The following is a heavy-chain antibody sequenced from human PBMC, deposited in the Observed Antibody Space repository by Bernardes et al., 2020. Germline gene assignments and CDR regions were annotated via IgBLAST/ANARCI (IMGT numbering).Heavy chain of an antibody. CDR3: TKANCGGDCPGYNWFDP. V-gene: IGHV3-15*01. CDR1: VFTLSDAW. D-gene: IGHD2-21*01. Sequence: GSMRLAFVASVFTLSDAWMTWVRPAPGKGLEWVGRIKSKSDGGTTDYAAPVKGRFMISRDDSKNTLYLQMNSLKAEDTAVYYCTKANCGGDCPGYNWFDPWGQGTLVTVSS. J-gene: IGHJ5*02. CDR2: IKSKSDGGTT.